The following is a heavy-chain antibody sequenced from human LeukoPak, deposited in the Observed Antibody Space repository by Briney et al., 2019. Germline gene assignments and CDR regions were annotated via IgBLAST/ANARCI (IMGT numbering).Heavy chain of an antibody. V-gene: IGHV4-61*01. J-gene: IGHJ6*03. CDR3: ARAIIVGAPAAPYYYYMDV. D-gene: IGHD1-26*01. Sequence: SETLSLTCTVSSGSISSSNYYWSWIRQPPGKGLEWIGYIYYSGSTNYNPSLKSRVTISVDTSKNQFSLKLSSVTAADTAVYYCARAIIVGAPAAPYYYYMDVWGKGTTVTVSS. CDR1: SGSISSSNYY. CDR2: IYYSGST.